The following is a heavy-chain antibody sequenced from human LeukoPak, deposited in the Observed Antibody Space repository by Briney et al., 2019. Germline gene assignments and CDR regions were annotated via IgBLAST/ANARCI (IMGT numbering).Heavy chain of an antibody. J-gene: IGHJ4*02. Sequence: GGSLRLSCAASGFTFSTYDMSWVRQAPGKGLEWVSTISGDGDETFSGSGRRTYYADSVRGRFSVSRDNSKNTLYLQMNSLRAEDTAVYYCAKGDTTWELPHDYWGQGTLVTVSS. CDR2: ISGDGDETFSGSGRRT. CDR1: GFTFSTYD. CDR3: AKGDTTWELPHDY. V-gene: IGHV3-23*01. D-gene: IGHD1-26*01.